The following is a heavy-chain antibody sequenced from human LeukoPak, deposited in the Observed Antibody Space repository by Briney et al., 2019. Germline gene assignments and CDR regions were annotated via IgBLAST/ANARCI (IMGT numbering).Heavy chain of an antibody. D-gene: IGHD5-24*01. J-gene: IGHJ4*02. CDR1: GFTFSNYA. Sequence: LTLSCAASGFTFSNYAMNRGRRAPGPELESFSAFSGDSVTTYYTDSVKGRFTISRDNSKSTLYTQVRSLRAEDTAVYYCAIKLLQYDRDGPSFDYWGQGTLVTVSS. CDR3: AIKLLQYDRDGPSFDY. V-gene: IGHV3-23*01. CDR2: FSGDSVTT.